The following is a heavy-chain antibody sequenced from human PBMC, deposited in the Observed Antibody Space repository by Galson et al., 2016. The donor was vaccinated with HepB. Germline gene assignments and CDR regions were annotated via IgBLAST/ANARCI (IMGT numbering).Heavy chain of an antibody. CDR2: IKKDGSQK. Sequence: SLRLSCAASGFTFSDYWMTWVRQAPGKGLEWVVNIKKDGSQKNYVDSLKGRFTISRDNAKNSLHLQMNSLTAGDTAVYFCARDSTYYYRSAYYDTLDIWGQGTMVTVSS. J-gene: IGHJ3*02. CDR3: ARDSTYYYRSAYYDTLDI. V-gene: IGHV3-7*05. CDR1: GFTFSDYW. D-gene: IGHD3-22*01.